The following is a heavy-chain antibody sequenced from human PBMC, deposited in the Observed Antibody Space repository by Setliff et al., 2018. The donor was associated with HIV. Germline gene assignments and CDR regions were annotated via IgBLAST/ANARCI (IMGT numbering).Heavy chain of an antibody. D-gene: IGHD3-10*01. CDR3: ARDRGTRYGSGKDFDS. Sequence: ETLSLTCIVSGGSISTYYWSWIRQPAGEGLEWIGRIYPSGSTNYNPSLRSRVTLSVDTSKNHFSLKLNSVTAADTAVYYCARDRGTRYGSGKDFDSWGQGILVTVSS. CDR2: IYPSGST. CDR1: GGSISTYY. J-gene: IGHJ4*02. V-gene: IGHV4-4*07.